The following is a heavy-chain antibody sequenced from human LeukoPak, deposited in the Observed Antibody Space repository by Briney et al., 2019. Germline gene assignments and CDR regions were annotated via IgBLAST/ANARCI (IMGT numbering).Heavy chain of an antibody. CDR3: ARELRLPYYFDY. CDR1: GFTFDDYA. J-gene: IGHJ4*02. Sequence: GGSLRLSCAASGFTFDDYAMHWVRHAPGKGLEWVSYISSSGSTIYYADSVKGRFTTSRDNAKKSLYLQMNSLRAEDTAIYYCARELRLPYYFDYWGQGTLVTVSS. V-gene: IGHV3-48*03. CDR2: ISSSGSTI.